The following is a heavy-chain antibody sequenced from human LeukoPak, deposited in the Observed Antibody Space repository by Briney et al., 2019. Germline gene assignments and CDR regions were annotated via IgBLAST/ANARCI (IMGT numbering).Heavy chain of an antibody. CDR1: GYTFTGYY. J-gene: IGHJ1*01. V-gene: IGHV1-2*02. D-gene: IGHD3-10*01. CDR2: INPNSGFA. CDR3: AVPGPYTEYFQH. Sequence: ASVKVSCKASGYTFTGYYIHWVRQAPGQGLQWMGWINPNSGFAHYSQNFQGRLTMTRDTSISTVYMELSRLRSDDTAVYYCAVPGPYTEYFQHWGQGTLVTVSS.